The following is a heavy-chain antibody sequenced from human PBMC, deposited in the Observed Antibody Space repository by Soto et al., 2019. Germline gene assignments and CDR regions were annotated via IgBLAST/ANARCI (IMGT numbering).Heavy chain of an antibody. D-gene: IGHD1-26*01. J-gene: IGHJ4*02. Sequence: QVQLVQSGAEVKKPGASVKVSCKASGYTFTSYGISWVRQAPGQGLEWMGWISAFNGDTNYKQRLQDRVTMTTETATSTAYMELRSLRSDDTAVFYCATGATGDYWGQGTLVTVSS. CDR2: ISAFNGDT. CDR3: ATGATGDY. CDR1: GYTFTSYG. V-gene: IGHV1-18*01.